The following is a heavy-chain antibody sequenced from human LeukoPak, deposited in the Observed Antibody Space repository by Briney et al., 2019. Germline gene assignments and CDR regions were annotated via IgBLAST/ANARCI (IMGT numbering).Heavy chain of an antibody. Sequence: GESLKISCKTSGYSFGDYWIGWVRQMSGKGLEWMGMIYPGDSDTRYSPSFQGHVTISVDKSITTAYLQWSSLKASDTAMYYCVRNARHVVVVTAIGAFDTWGQGTVATVSS. J-gene: IGHJ3*02. V-gene: IGHV5-51*01. CDR2: IYPGDSDT. CDR3: VRNARHVVVVTAIGAFDT. CDR1: GYSFGDYW. D-gene: IGHD2-21*02.